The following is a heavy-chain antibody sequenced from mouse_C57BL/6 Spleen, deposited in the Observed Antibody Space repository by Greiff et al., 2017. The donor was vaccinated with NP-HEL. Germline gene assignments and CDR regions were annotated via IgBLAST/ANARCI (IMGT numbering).Heavy chain of an antibody. J-gene: IGHJ2*01. CDR1: GFTFSSYG. CDR2: ISSGGSYT. Sequence: EVKLVESGGDLVKPGGSLKLSCAASGFTFSSYGMSWVRQTPDKRLEWVATISSGGSYTYYPDSVKGRFTISRDNAKNTLYLQMSSLKSEDTAMYYCARHNGYDYDGTTPFDYWGQGTTLTVSS. CDR3: ARHNGYDYDGTTPFDY. D-gene: IGHD2-4*01. V-gene: IGHV5-6*02.